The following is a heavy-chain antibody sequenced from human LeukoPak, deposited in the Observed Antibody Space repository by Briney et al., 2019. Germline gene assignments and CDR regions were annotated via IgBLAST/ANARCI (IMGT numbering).Heavy chain of an antibody. CDR1: GGTFSSYA. CDR3: ARVPSPPEEMAHFDY. CDR2: IILILGIA. J-gene: IGHJ4*02. D-gene: IGHD5-24*01. Sequence: SVKVSCKASGGTFSSYAISWVRQAPGQGLEWMGRIILILGIANYAQKFQGRVTITADKSTSTAYMELSSLRSEDTAVYYCARVPSPPEEMAHFDYWGQGTLVTVSS. V-gene: IGHV1-69*04.